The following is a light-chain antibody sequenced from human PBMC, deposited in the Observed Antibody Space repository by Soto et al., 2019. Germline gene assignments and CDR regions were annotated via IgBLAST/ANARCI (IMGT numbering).Light chain of an antibody. CDR2: EVS. CDR3: SSYTNSSTRV. CDR1: SSDVGGYNS. Sequence: QSALTQPASVSGSPGQSITISCTGTSSDVGGYNSVSWYQQHPGNAPKLMIYEVSNRPSGVSNRFSGSKSGNTASLTISGLQAEDEADYYCSSYTNSSTRVFGTGTKLTVL. V-gene: IGLV2-14*01. J-gene: IGLJ1*01.